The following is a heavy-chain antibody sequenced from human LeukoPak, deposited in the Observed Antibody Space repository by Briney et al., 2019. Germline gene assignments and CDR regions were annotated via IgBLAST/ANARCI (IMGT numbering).Heavy chain of an antibody. CDR1: GYDFNGYY. J-gene: IGHJ6*03. Sequence: EASVKVSCKASGYDFNGYYIHWVRQTPGQGLEGMGWIKPKSGGTGYAEEFQGRVTMTSDRSVTTAYLEVRRLRSDDTAVYYCGRVLDYVGTSFRTPEKYYYYYIDVWGQGTTVAVSS. D-gene: IGHD3-16*01. CDR3: GRVLDYVGTSFRTPEKYYYYYIDV. V-gene: IGHV1-2*02. CDR2: IKPKSGGT.